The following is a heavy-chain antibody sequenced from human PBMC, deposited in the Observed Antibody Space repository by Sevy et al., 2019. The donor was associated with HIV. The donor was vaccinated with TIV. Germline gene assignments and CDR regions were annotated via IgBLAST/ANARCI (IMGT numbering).Heavy chain of an antibody. D-gene: IGHD2-2*01. J-gene: IGHJ3*02. CDR1: GFTFSNYW. Sequence: GGSLRLSCAASGFTFSNYWMTWVRQAPGKGLEWVDNIKQDGSEKYYVHSVKGRFTISRDNAKNSVYLQMNSLRVEDSAVYFCARSSQSAFDIWGQGTIVTVSS. V-gene: IGHV3-7*03. CDR2: IKQDGSEK. CDR3: ARSSQSAFDI.